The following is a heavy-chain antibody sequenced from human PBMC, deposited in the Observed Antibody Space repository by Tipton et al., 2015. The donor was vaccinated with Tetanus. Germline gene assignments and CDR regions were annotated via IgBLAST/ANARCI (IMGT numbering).Heavy chain of an antibody. CDR2: IHYTGSP. CDR1: GGSIIASNFY. CDR3: ARQSCSGGSCRFDP. J-gene: IGHJ5*02. V-gene: IGHV4-39*01. D-gene: IGHD2-15*01. Sequence: TLSLTCRVSGGSIIASNFYWGWIRQPPGKGLEWIGSIHYTGSPYLNPSLKSRVTISVDTSKNHFSLNLTSVTAADTAFYYCARQSCSGGSCRFDPWGQGTLVTVSS.